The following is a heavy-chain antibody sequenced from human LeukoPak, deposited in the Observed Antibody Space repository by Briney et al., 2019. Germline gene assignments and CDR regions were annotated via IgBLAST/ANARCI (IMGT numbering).Heavy chain of an antibody. V-gene: IGHV3-23*01. CDR1: GFTFSSYA. CDR2: ILARGAST. D-gene: IGHD6-19*01. CDR3: AKDSDHGGSGWYSGYYFDC. Sequence: GGSLRLSCTASGFTFSSYAMTWVRQAPGKGLEWVSAILARGASTYYADSVKGRFTIYIDNSKHTLYLQMNNLKAEDTAVYYCAKDSDHGGSGWYSGYYFDCWGQGALVSVSS. J-gene: IGHJ4*02.